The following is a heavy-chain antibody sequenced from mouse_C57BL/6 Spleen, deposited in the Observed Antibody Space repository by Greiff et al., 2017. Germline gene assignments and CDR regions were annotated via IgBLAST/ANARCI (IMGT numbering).Heavy chain of an antibody. J-gene: IGHJ2*01. CDR1: GYTFTSYW. D-gene: IGHD2-1*01. CDR2: IYPGSGST. V-gene: IGHV1-55*01. CDR3: ARSYGNYPLDY. Sequence: QVQLQQPGAELVKPGASVKMSCKASGYTFTSYWITWVKQRPGQGLEWIGDIYPGSGSTNYNEKFKSKATPTVDTSSSAAYMQLSSLTSEDSAVYYCARSYGNYPLDYWGQGTTLTVSS.